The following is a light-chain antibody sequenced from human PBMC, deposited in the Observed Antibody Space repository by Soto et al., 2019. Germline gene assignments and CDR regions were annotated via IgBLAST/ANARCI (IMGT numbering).Light chain of an antibody. CDR2: EVS. J-gene: IGLJ1*01. V-gene: IGLV2-8*01. Sequence: QCVLTQPPSASGSPGQSVAISCTGTSSDVGGYNYVSWYQQHPGKAPKLMIYEVSKRPSGVPDRFSGSKSGNTASLTVSGLQAEDEADYYSSSYAGSNNSYVFGTGTKVTVL. CDR3: SSYAGSNNSYV. CDR1: SSDVGGYNY.